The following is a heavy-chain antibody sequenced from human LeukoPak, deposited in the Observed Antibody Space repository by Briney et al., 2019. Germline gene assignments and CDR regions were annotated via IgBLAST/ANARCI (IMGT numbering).Heavy chain of an antibody. D-gene: IGHD2-15*01. Sequence: ASVKVSCKASGYTFTRYYMHWVRQAPGQGLEWMGWINPNSGGTNYAQKFQGRVTMIRDTSISTAYMELSSLRSDDTAVYYCARDLEGYCSGGTCYFDYWGQGTLVTVSS. CDR3: ARDLEGYCSGGTCYFDY. J-gene: IGHJ4*02. V-gene: IGHV1-2*02. CDR1: GYTFTRYY. CDR2: INPNSGGT.